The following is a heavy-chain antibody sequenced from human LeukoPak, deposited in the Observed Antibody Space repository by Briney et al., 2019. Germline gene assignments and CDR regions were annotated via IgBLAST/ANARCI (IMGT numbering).Heavy chain of an antibody. CDR1: GFTFSSYA. J-gene: IGHJ5*02. Sequence: GGSLRLSCAASGFTFSSYAMSWVRQAPGKGLEWVSAISGSGGSTYYADSVKGRFTISRDNSKNTLYLQMNSLRAEDTAVYYCANPGTNYDFRSGYYDVGCWFDPWGQGTLVTVSS. V-gene: IGHV3-23*01. CDR3: ANPGTNYDFRSGYYDVGCWFDP. CDR2: ISGSGGST. D-gene: IGHD3-3*01.